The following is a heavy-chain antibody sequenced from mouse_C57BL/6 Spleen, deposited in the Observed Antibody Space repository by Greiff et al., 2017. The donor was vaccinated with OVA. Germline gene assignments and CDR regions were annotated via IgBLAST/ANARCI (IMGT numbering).Heavy chain of an antibody. CDR2: IHPNSGST. CDR1: GYTFTSYW. CDR3: ARGGASYYSNYEFAY. J-gene: IGHJ3*01. D-gene: IGHD2-5*01. Sequence: VQLQQPGAELVKPGASVKLSCKASGYTFTSYWMHWVKQRPGQGLEWIGMIHPNSGSTNYNEKFKSKATLTVDKSSSTAYMQLSSLTSEDSAVYYCARGGASYYSNYEFAYWGQGTLVTVSA. V-gene: IGHV1-64*01.